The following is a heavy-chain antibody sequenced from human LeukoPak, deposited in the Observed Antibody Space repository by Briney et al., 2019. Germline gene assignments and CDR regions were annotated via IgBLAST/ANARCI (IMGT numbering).Heavy chain of an antibody. V-gene: IGHV1-69*05. CDR1: GGTFSSYA. CDR3: AREAHITIFGVVTGDAVDI. J-gene: IGHJ3*02. CDR2: IIPIFGTA. Sequence: SAKVSCKASGGTFSSYAISWVRQAPGQGLEWMGGIIPIFGTANYAQKFQGRVTITTDESTSTAYMELSSLRSEDTAVYYCAREAHITIFGVVTGDAVDIWGQGTMVTVSS. D-gene: IGHD3-3*01.